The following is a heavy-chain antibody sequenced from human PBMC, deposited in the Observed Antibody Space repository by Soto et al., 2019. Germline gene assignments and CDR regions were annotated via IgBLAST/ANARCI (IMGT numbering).Heavy chain of an antibody. CDR1: GFTFGHYV. CDR2: ITGSSGST. CDR3: AKADTGWFAP. D-gene: IGHD3-10*01. J-gene: IGHJ5*02. V-gene: IGHV3-23*01. Sequence: GGSLRLSCAASGFTFGHYVMSWVRQAPGKGLEWVSTITGSSGSTTYTESVKGRFTISRDNSKNSLYLQMNNLRAEDTAIYYCAKADTGWFAPWGRGTLVTVSA.